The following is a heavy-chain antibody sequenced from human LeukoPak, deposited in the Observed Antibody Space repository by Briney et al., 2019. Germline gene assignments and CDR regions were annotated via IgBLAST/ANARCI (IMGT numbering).Heavy chain of an antibody. J-gene: IGHJ3*02. CDR3: ARVPRDAFDI. V-gene: IGHV4-39*07. CDR1: GGSISSSSYY. Sequence: SETLSLTCTVSGGSISSSSYYWGWIRQPPGKGLEWIGSIYYSGSTYYNPSLKSRVTISVDTSRNQFSLKLSSVTAADTAVYYRARVPRDAFDIWGQGTMVTVSS. CDR2: IYYSGST.